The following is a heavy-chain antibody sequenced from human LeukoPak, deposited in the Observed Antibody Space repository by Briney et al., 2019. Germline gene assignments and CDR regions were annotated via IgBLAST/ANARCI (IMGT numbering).Heavy chain of an antibody. Sequence: GGSLRLSCATSGFTFDKYFIHWVRQAPGKGLDWVSSISGTSTYIDYADSVKGRFTISRDNAKNSLYLQMNSLRAEDTAVYYCAKDGGKQQLDYWGQGTLVTVSS. V-gene: IGHV3-21*01. CDR2: ISGTSTYI. CDR3: AKDGGKQQLDY. J-gene: IGHJ4*02. D-gene: IGHD6-13*01. CDR1: GFTFDKYF.